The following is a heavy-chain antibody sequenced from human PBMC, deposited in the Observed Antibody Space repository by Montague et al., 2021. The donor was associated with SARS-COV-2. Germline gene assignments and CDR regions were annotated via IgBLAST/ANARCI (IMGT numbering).Heavy chain of an antibody. D-gene: IGHD6-19*01. CDR2: XYWXSYK. CDR3: AHRPGIAVAGGAFDI. V-gene: IGHV2-5*01. Sequence: PALVTPTPTLTLTCTFSGFSLSTSGVGVGWIRQPPGKALEWLALXYWXSYKRYSPSLKSRLTITKDTSKNQVVLTMTNMDPVDTATYYCAHRPGIAVAGGAFDIWGQGTMVTVSS. CDR1: GFSLSTSGVG. J-gene: IGHJ3*02.